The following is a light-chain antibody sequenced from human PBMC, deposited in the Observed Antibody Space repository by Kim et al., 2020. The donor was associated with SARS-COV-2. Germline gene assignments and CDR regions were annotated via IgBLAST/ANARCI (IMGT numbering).Light chain of an antibody. CDR1: KFGDKY. CDR3: QAWDSSTVV. J-gene: IGLJ2*01. V-gene: IGLV3-1*01. Sequence: SVPPGPTASITCSEDKFGDKYACWYQQKPGQSPVLVIYQDSQRPSGIPARFSGSNSGNTATLTISGTQAMDEADYYCQAWDSSTVVFGRGTQLTVL. CDR2: QDS.